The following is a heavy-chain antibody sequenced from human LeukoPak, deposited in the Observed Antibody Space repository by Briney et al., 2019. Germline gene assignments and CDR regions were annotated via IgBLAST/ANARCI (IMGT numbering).Heavy chain of an antibody. CDR2: FAPEDGET. V-gene: IGHV1-24*01. J-gene: IGHJ4*01. CDR3: ATPRGYCRSTTCYIFDY. CDR1: GYTISELS. D-gene: IGHD2-2*02. Sequence: ASVKVSCKVSGYTISELSMHWVRQAPGDGLEWIGGFAPEDGETIYAQKFQGRVNMTEDTSTDTAYMELSSLRSEDTAVYYCATPRGYCRSTTCYIFDYWGHGTLVTVSS.